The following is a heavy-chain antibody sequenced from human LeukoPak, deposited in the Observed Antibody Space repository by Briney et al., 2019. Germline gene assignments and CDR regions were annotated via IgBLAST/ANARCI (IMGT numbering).Heavy chain of an antibody. J-gene: IGHJ3*02. V-gene: IGHV3-21*01. D-gene: IGHD5-12*01. CDR1: GFTFSSYE. CDR2: ISSSSSYI. Sequence: GGSLRLSCAASGFTFSSYEMNWVRQAPGKGLEWVSSISSSSSYIYYADSVKGRFTISRDNAKNSLYLQMNSLRAEDTAVYYCAREVEDIVATITGAFDIWGQGTMVTVSS. CDR3: AREVEDIVATITGAFDI.